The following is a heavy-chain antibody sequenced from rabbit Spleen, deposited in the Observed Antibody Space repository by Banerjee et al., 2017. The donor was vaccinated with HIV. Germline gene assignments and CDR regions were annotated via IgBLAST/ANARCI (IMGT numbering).Heavy chain of an antibody. CDR1: GLTLFNYW. J-gene: IGHJ4*01. V-gene: IGHV1S40*01. CDR3: VRDQAGDADYGPYYLNL. Sequence: SLKEPGGGLVKLGGTLTLTSKASGLTLFNYWMCWARQAPGKGLDLIGCIYAGDSGSAYYASWAKGRFTISKTSSTTVTLQMTSLTAADTATYFCVRDQAGDADYGPYYLNLWGQGTLVTVS. CDR2: IYAGDSGSA. D-gene: IGHD2-1*01.